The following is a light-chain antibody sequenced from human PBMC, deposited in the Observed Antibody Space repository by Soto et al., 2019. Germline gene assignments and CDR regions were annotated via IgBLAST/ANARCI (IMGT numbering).Light chain of an antibody. CDR3: ISYTIISKWV. CDR2: DVN. Sequence: QSALTQPASVSGSPGQSITISCTGTSSDVGGFYYVSWYQLHPGKAPELIIYDVNNRPSGVSNRFSGSKSGNTYSLTISGLQADDDADYYCISYTIISKWVFGGGTKVTVL. V-gene: IGLV2-14*03. J-gene: IGLJ3*02. CDR1: SSDVGGFYY.